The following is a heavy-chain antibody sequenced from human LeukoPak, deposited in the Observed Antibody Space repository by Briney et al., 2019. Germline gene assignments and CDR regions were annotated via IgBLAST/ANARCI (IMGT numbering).Heavy chain of an antibody. CDR3: ARGHSSRAFDI. CDR2: IYYSGST. D-gene: IGHD6-19*01. V-gene: IGHV4-59*08. J-gene: IGHJ3*02. Sequence: SETLSLTCTISGGSISSYYWSWIRQPPGKGLEWIGYIYYSGSTNYNPSLKSRVTISIDTSKNQFSLKLSSVTAADTAVYFCARGHSSRAFDIWGQGTMVTVSS. CDR1: GGSISSYY.